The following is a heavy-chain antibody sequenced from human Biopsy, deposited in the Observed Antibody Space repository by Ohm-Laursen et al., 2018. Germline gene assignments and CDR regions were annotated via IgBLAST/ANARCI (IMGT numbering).Heavy chain of an antibody. CDR1: GFTFSDHH. Sequence: SLRLSCTASGFTFSDHHMAWVRQAPGKGLEWLSYISSSGATIKYADSVKGQFTISRDNAKNSLYLRMNSLRAEDTAVYFCARARDDFVVVPAAFFDFWGQGTLVTVSS. CDR2: ISSSGATI. D-gene: IGHD2-15*01. CDR3: ARARDDFVVVPAAFFDF. V-gene: IGHV3-11*01. J-gene: IGHJ4*02.